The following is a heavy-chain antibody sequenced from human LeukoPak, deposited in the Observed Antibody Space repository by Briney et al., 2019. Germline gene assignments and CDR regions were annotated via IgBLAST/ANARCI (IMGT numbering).Heavy chain of an antibody. CDR1: GGSISSYY. CDR2: ISTSGST. J-gene: IGHJ4*02. Sequence: SSETLSLTCTVSGGSISSYYWSWIRQPAGKGLEWIGRISTSGSTNCNPSLKSRVTMSVDTSKNQFSLRLSSVTAADTAVYCCGRHYASDHLDYWGQGTLVTVSS. V-gene: IGHV4-4*07. D-gene: IGHD3-10*01. CDR3: GRHYASDHLDY.